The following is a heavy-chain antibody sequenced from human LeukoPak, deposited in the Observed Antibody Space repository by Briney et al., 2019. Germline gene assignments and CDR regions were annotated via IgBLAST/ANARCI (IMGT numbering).Heavy chain of an antibody. J-gene: IGHJ4*02. V-gene: IGHV3-9*02. D-gene: IGHD5-18*01. CDR3: AKDIGRTYSYGYFYY. CDR1: AITADDYA. Sequence: GRSLRLSCAAAAITADDYAMHWARQAPGKCMECVSGISWNSGDKAYADYVKGRFTISRDNAKNSLYLQMNSLRAEDMALYYCAKDIGRTYSYGYFYYWGQGTLVTVSS. CDR2: ISWNSGDK.